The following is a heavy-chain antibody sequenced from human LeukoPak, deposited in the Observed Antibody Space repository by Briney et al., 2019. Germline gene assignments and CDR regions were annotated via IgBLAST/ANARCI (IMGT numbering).Heavy chain of an antibody. CDR3: ARDQDDISLNWFDP. Sequence: ASVKVSCKASGYTFTGYYMHWVRQAPGQGLEWMGWINPNSGGTNYAQKFQGRVTMTRDTSISTAYMELSRLRSDDTAVYYCARDQDDISLNWFDPWGQGTLVTVSS. CDR1: GYTFTGYY. V-gene: IGHV1-2*02. CDR2: INPNSGGT. J-gene: IGHJ5*02. D-gene: IGHD3-9*01.